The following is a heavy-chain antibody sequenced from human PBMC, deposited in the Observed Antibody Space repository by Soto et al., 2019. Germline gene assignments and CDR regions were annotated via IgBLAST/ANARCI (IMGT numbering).Heavy chain of an antibody. V-gene: IGHV3-23*01. J-gene: IGHJ4*02. D-gene: IGHD4-4*01. CDR2: ISGGGHGT. Sequence: XGSLRLSFAASGFPFGNYAMSWVRQAPGKGLEWISGISGGGHGTNYADSVKGRFTISRDNSRNTLYLQMNSLRVEDTAVYYCAKDPRLQLGFWGQGTLVTVSS. CDR3: AKDPRLQLGF. CDR1: GFPFGNYA.